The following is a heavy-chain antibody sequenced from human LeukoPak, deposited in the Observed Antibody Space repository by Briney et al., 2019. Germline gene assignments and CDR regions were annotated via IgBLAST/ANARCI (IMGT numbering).Heavy chain of an antibody. CDR2: IRYDGSNK. CDR1: GFTFSSYG. D-gene: IGHD3-10*01. Sequence: GGSLRLSCAASGFTFSSYGMHWVRQAPGKGLEWVAFIRYDGSNKYYADSVKGRFTISRDNSKNTLYLQMNSLRAEDTAVYYCAKDGRDSGSYYSDYWGQGTLVTVSS. CDR3: AKDGRDSGSYYSDY. V-gene: IGHV3-30*02. J-gene: IGHJ4*02.